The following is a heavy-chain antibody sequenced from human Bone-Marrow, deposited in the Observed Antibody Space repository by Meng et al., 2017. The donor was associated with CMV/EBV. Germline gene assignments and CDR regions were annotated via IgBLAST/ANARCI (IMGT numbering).Heavy chain of an antibody. CDR3: ARDLFVYSSSFMYYYYGMDV. J-gene: IGHJ6*02. CDR2: INSDGSST. Sequence: GESLKISCAASGFTFSSYWMHWVRQAPGKGLVWVSRINSDGSSTSYADSVKGRFTISRDNAKNTLYLQMNSLRAEDTAVYYCARDLFVYSSSFMYYYYGMDVWGQGTTVTVSS. D-gene: IGHD6-6*01. CDR1: GFTFSSYW. V-gene: IGHV3-74*01.